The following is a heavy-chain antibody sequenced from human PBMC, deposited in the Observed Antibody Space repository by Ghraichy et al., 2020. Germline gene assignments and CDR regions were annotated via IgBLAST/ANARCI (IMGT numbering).Heavy chain of an antibody. Sequence: ASVKVSCKASGYTFASYAIHWVRQAPGQRLVWMGWIDAGNAGTKYSQQFQGRVTITMDTSASTAYMELSSLTSEDTAVYYCTRDIAGPRGGRPNFDYWGQGTLVTVSS. V-gene: IGHV1-3*01. CDR3: TRDIAGPRGGRPNFDY. CDR1: GYTFASYA. D-gene: IGHD2-21*01. CDR2: IDAGNAGT. J-gene: IGHJ4*02.